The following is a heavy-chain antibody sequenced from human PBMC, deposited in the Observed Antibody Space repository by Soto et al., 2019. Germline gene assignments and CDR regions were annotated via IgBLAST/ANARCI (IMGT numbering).Heavy chain of an antibody. D-gene: IGHD5-12*01. CDR2: ISAEYGNT. J-gene: IGHJ4*02. V-gene: IGHV1-18*01. CDR1: GYTFTSHG. Sequence: QVQLVQSGAEVKKPGASVKVSCKASGYTFTSHGITWVRQAPGQGLEWMGWISAEYGNTNYAQNLQDRVTMTRDTSTNTAYMEMRSLRSDDTAVYYCARGLLGGYDAILGYWGQGTLVTVSS. CDR3: ARGLLGGYDAILGY.